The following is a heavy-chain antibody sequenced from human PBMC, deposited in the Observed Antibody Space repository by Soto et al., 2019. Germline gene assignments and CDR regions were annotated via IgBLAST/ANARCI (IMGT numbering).Heavy chain of an antibody. Sequence: SVEVSGKTSCYAFIPSGISWVRQAPGQGLEWMGWISTFNGQTKFAQRFQGRVFITRDRSTSTVYMELRSLRSDDTAIYYCARDPNIVATIPPFDFWGQGTPVSVSS. D-gene: IGHD5-12*01. V-gene: IGHV1-18*01. CDR2: ISTFNGQT. CDR1: CYAFIPSG. CDR3: ARDPNIVATIPPFDF. J-gene: IGHJ5*01.